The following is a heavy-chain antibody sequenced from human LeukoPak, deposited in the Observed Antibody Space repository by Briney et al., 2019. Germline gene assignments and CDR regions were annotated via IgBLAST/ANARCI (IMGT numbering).Heavy chain of an antibody. V-gene: IGHV3-23*01. CDR2: TSGSGDNT. CDR1: GLSFRSYG. J-gene: IGHJ4*02. Sequence: GGSLRLSCEASGLSFRSYGMSWVRQAPGKGLEWVSGTSGSGDNTYYTDSVKGRFTISRDNSKNTLYLQMNSLRAEDTAVYYCAKGSLGYSSSWYDFDYWGQGTLVTVSS. D-gene: IGHD6-13*01. CDR3: AKGSLGYSSSWYDFDY.